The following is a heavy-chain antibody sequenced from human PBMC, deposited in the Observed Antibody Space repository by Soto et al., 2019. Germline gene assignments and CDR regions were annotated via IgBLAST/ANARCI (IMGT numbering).Heavy chain of an antibody. CDR1: GYTFTDYA. J-gene: IGHJ4*02. D-gene: IGHD5-18*01. V-gene: IGHV1-3*01. Sequence: HVELVQSGADVKKPGASVTISCKASGYTFTDYALHWVRQAPGQRLEWMGWMNAGVGNTLYSQKSQGRITITRDTSASTAYMESNSLKSEDTAIYYCARDTGYTFGSLNYWGPGTLVTVSS. CDR3: ARDTGYTFGSLNY. CDR2: MNAGVGNT.